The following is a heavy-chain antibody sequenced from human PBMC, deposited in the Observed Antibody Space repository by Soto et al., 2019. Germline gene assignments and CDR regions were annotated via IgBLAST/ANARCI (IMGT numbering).Heavy chain of an antibody. CDR2: IIPIFGTA. CDR3: ASSRTDYDILAGQLDY. J-gene: IGHJ4*02. V-gene: IGHV1-69*01. CDR1: GGTFSSYA. D-gene: IGHD3-9*01. Sequence: QVQLVQSGAEVKKPGSSVKVSCKASGGTFSSYAISWVRQAPGQGLEWMGGIIPIFGTANYAQKFQGRVTITADESTSTAYMELSRLRSEDTAVYYCASSRTDYDILAGQLDYWGQGTLVTVSS.